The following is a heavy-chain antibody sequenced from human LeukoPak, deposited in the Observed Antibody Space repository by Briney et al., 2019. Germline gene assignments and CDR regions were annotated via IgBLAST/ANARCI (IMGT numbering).Heavy chain of an antibody. Sequence: GASVRVSCKVSGYTLTELSMHWVRQAPGKGLEWMGGFDPEDGETIYAQKFQGRVTMTEDTSTDTAYMELSSLRSEDTAVYYCATWNDFWSGYLDYWGQGTLVTVSS. D-gene: IGHD3-3*01. V-gene: IGHV1-24*01. J-gene: IGHJ4*02. CDR3: ATWNDFWSGYLDY. CDR2: FDPEDGET. CDR1: GYTLTELS.